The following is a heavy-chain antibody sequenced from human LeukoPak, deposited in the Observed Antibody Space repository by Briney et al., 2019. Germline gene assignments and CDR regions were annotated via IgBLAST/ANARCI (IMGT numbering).Heavy chain of an antibody. CDR3: ARDDYGSGSYRY. CDR1: GFTFSSYE. Sequence: GGSLRLSCAASGFTFSSYEMNWVRQAPGKGREWVSYISSSGSTIYYADSVKGRFTISRDNATYSLYLQMNSLRAEDTAVYYCARDDYGSGSYRYWGQGTLVTVSS. J-gene: IGHJ4*02. D-gene: IGHD3-10*01. CDR2: ISSSGSTI. V-gene: IGHV3-48*03.